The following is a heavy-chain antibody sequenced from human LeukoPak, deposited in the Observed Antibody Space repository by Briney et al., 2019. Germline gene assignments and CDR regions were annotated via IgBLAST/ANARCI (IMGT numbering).Heavy chain of an antibody. Sequence: ASVKVSCKASGFTFTAYHMHWARQAPGQGLEWMGWISAYNGNTNYAQKLQGRVTMTTDTSTSTAYMELRSLRSDDTAVYYCAIIREGVDYWGQGTLVTVSS. V-gene: IGHV1-18*04. J-gene: IGHJ4*02. CDR2: ISAYNGNT. CDR3: AIIREGVDY. CDR1: GFTFTAYH. D-gene: IGHD2/OR15-2a*01.